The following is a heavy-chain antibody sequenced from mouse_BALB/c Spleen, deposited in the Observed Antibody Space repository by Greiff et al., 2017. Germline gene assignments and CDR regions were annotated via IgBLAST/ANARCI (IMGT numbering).Heavy chain of an antibody. V-gene: IGHV1-26*01. D-gene: IGHD1-1*01. J-gene: IGHJ4*01. CDR1: GYTFTDYY. Sequence: VQLQQSGPELVKPGASVKMSCKASGYTFTDYYMKWVKQSHGKSLEWIGDINPNNGDTFYNQKFKGKATLTVDKSSSTAYMQLNSLTSEDSAVYYCARSYYGSSLYYYAMDYWGQGTSVTVSS. CDR2: INPNNGDT. CDR3: ARSYYGSSLYYYAMDY.